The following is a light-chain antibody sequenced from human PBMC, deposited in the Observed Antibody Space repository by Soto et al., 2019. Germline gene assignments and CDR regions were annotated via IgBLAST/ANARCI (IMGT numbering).Light chain of an antibody. J-gene: IGLJ2*01. V-gene: IGLV2-23*01. CDR2: EGS. CDR3: CSYAGSSTLK. CDR1: SSDVGSYNL. Sequence: QSALTQPASVSGSPGQSITISCTGTSSDVGSYNLVSWYQQHPGKAPKLMIYEGSKRPSGVSNRFSGSKSGNTASLTISGLQAEDEAYYYCCSYAGSSTLKFGGGTKLTVL.